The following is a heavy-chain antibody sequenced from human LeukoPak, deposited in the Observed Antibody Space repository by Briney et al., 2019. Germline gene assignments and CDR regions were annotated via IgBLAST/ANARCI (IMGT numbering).Heavy chain of an antibody. Sequence: SETLSLTCAVYGGSFSGYYWSWIRQPPGKGLEWIGEINHSGSTNYNPSLKSRVAISVDTSKNQFSLKLSSVTAADTAVYYCARGDSSSSPYYFDYWGQGTLVTVSS. CDR1: GGSFSGYY. CDR2: INHSGST. J-gene: IGHJ4*02. V-gene: IGHV4-34*01. D-gene: IGHD6-6*01. CDR3: ARGDSSSSPYYFDY.